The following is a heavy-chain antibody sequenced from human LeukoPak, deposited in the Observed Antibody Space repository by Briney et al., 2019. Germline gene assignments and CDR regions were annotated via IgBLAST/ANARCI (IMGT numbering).Heavy chain of an antibody. Sequence: GGSLRLSCAASGFTFSTYTMHWVRQAPGKGLEWVALISYDGSNKYYADSVKGRFTISRDNAKNSLYLQMNSLRAEDTAVYYCARDHLGAIDYWGQGTLVTVSS. V-gene: IGHV3-30-3*01. CDR1: GFTFSTYT. D-gene: IGHD1-26*01. CDR3: ARDHLGAIDY. J-gene: IGHJ4*02. CDR2: ISYDGSNK.